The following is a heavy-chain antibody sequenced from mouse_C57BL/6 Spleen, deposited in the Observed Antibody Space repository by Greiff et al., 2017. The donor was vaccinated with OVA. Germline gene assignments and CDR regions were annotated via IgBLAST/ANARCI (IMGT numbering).Heavy chain of an antibody. CDR2: IDPETGGT. V-gene: IGHV1-15*01. D-gene: IGHD1-1*01. Sequence: QVQLQQSGAELVRPGASVTLSCKASGYTFTDYEMHWVKQTPVHGLEWIGAIDPETGGTAYNQKFKGKAILTADKSSSTAYMALRSLTSEDSAVYYGTRDYGSPRYWYFDVWGTGTTVTVSS. J-gene: IGHJ1*03. CDR3: TRDYGSPRYWYFDV. CDR1: GYTFTDYE.